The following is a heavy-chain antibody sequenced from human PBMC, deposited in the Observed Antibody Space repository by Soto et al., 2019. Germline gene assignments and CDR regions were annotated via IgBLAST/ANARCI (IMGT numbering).Heavy chain of an antibody. CDR2: ISYDGSNK. D-gene: IGHD3-22*01. Sequence: QVQLVESGGGVVQPGRSLRLSCAASGFTFSSYGMHWVRQAPGKGLEWVAVISYDGSNKYYADSVKGRFTISRDNSKNTLYLQMNSLRAEDTAVYYCAKDRRWVVIHFSVDLWGRGTLVTVSS. CDR1: GFTFSSYG. J-gene: IGHJ2*01. CDR3: AKDRRWVVIHFSVDL. V-gene: IGHV3-30*18.